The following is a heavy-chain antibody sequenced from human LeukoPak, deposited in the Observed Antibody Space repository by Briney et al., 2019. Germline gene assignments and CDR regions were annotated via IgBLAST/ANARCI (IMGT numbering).Heavy chain of an antibody. V-gene: IGHV4-39*01. CDR2: IYYSGST. CDR1: GGSISSSSYY. Sequence: SETLSLTCTVSGGSISSSSYYWGWIRQPPGKGLGWIGSIYYSGSTYYNPSLKSRVTISVDTSKNQFSLRLRSVAAADTAVYYCARSGLYSSPYYFDYWGQGTLVTVSS. J-gene: IGHJ4*02. D-gene: IGHD6-13*01. CDR3: ARSGLYSSPYYFDY.